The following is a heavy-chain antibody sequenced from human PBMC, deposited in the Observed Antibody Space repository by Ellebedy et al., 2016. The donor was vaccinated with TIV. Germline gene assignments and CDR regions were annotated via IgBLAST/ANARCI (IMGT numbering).Heavy chain of an antibody. J-gene: IGHJ3*02. CDR1: GYTFTGYY. V-gene: IGHV1-2*04. Sequence: ASVKVSCKASGYTFTGYYMHWVRQAPGQGLEWMGWINPNSGGTNYAQKFQGWVTMTRDTSISTAYMELSRLRSDDTAVYYCARGYDYVWGSYRSYAFDIWGQGTMVTVSS. CDR3: ARGYDYVWGSYRSYAFDI. D-gene: IGHD3-16*02. CDR2: INPNSGGT.